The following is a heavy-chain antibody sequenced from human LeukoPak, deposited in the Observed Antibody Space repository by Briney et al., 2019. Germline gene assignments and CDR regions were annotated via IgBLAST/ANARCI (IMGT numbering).Heavy chain of an antibody. J-gene: IGHJ6*03. V-gene: IGHV4-34*01. CDR3: AKGGTVTFYYYMDV. Sequence: SETLWLTCAVYGGSFSGYYGSWIRQPPGKGLEWVGALNSSGSTNYTPSLMSRFTISVDSSKNQFSLKLRPLTAADTPVYYGAKGGTVTFYYYMDVWGKGTTVTVSS. D-gene: IGHD4-11*01. CDR1: GGSFSGYY. CDR2: LNSSGST.